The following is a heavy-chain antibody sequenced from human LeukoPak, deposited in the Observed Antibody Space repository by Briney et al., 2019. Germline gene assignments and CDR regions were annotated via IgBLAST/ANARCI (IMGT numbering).Heavy chain of an antibody. CDR2: IIPILGIA. CDR3: ARVLVGTLGGYYYYYGMDV. CDR1: GGTFSSYA. D-gene: IGHD2-8*02. J-gene: IGHJ6*02. V-gene: IGHV1-69*04. Sequence: SVKVSCKASGGTFSSYAISWVRHAPGQGLEWMGRIIPILGIANYAQKFQGRVTITADKSTSTAYMELSSLGSEDTAVYYCARVLVGTLGGYYYYYGMDVWGQGTTVTVSS.